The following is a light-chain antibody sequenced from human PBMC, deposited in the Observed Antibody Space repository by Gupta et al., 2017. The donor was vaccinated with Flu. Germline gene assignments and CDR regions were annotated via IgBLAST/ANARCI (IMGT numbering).Light chain of an antibody. CDR2: GAS. V-gene: IGKV3-15*01. CDR3: QQYNNWHS. CDR1: QSVSRN. Sequence: EIEMTQAPATLSVSPGERATLSCRASQSVSRNLAWYQQKPGQAPRLLIYGASSRAAGIPARCSGGGSETDFTLTSTSLQSEDFAVYFWQQYNNWHSFGQGTKLEIK. J-gene: IGKJ2*03.